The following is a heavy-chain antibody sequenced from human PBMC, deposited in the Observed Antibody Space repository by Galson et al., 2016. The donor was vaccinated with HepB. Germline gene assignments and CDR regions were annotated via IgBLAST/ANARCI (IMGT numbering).Heavy chain of an antibody. CDR2: IRKKGDGATT. Sequence: SLRLSCAASGFTVSSNYMSWFRQAPGKGLAWIGLIRKKGDGATTEYAASLKGRFTISRDDSKSIAYLQMNSLKTEDTAVYYCSRGLVGPTPGYYYGMDVWGQGTTVTVSS. CDR3: SRGLVGPTPGYYYGMDV. CDR1: GFTVSSNY. D-gene: IGHD1-26*01. V-gene: IGHV3-49*03. J-gene: IGHJ6*02.